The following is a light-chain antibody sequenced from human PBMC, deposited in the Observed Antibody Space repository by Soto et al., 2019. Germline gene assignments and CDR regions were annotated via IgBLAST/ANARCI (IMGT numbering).Light chain of an antibody. CDR1: NIGSKS. CDR2: YDS. CDR3: QVWDTSNDHHV. Sequence: SYELTQSPSVSVAPGQTATITCGGNNIGSKSVNWYQQKAGQAPVLVMSYDSDRPSGIPERFSGSNSGNTATLTLSRVESGDGADYYCQVWDTSNDHHVFGSGTKVTVL. J-gene: IGLJ1*01. V-gene: IGLV3-21*01.